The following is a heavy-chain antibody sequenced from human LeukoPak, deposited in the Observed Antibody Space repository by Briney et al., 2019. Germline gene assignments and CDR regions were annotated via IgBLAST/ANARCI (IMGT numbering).Heavy chain of an antibody. CDR1: GFTFNDYA. V-gene: IGHV3-43*02. CDR2: ISGDGGST. D-gene: IGHD3-9*01. CDR3: AKDEGGVLRYFDWLSSTGGVRYGMDV. J-gene: IGHJ6*02. Sequence: PGGSLRLSWAAAGFTFNDYAMHWVRQAPGKGLEWVSLISGDGGSTYYADSGKGRFTISRDNSKNSLYLQMNSLRTEDTALYYCAKDEGGVLRYFDWLSSTGGVRYGMDVWGQGTTVTVSS.